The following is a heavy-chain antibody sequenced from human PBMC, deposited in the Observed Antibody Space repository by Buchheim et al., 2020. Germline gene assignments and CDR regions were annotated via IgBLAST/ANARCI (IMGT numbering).Heavy chain of an antibody. CDR1: GGSISSGGYY. Sequence: QVQLQESGPGLVKPSQTLSLTCTVSGGSISSGGYYWSWIRQHPGKGLEWIVYTYYSGSTYYNPSLKSRVTISVDTSKNQFPLKLSSVTAADTAVYYCAREGSGDSSGYHFSDYGMDVWGQGTT. D-gene: IGHD3-22*01. CDR3: AREGSGDSSGYHFSDYGMDV. V-gene: IGHV4-31*03. CDR2: TYYSGST. J-gene: IGHJ6*02.